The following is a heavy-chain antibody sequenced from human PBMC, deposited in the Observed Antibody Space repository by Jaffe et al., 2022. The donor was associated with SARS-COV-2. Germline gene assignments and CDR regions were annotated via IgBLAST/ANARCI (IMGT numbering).Heavy chain of an antibody. D-gene: IGHD4-4*01. V-gene: IGHV4-61*02. Sequence: QVQLQESGPGLVTPSQTLSLTCNVSGDSLTRGLYYWSWIRQPAGEGLEWIGRVYTTRSTNYNPSLESRVTISIDMSKNQFSLKMSSVTAADTAVYYCARGMYSRGHYYYHYGMDVWGQGTTVTVSS. CDR3: ARGMYSRGHYYYHYGMDV. J-gene: IGHJ6*02. CDR2: VYTTRST. CDR1: GDSLTRGLYY.